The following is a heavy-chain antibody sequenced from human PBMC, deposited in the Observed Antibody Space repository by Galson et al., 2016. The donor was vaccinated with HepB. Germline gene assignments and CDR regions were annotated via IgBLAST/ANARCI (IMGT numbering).Heavy chain of an antibody. CDR2: TYYRSKWYN. J-gene: IGHJ6*02. V-gene: IGHV6-1*01. D-gene: IGHD6-6*01. CDR1: GDSVSSNSAT. CDR3: ARQYRSSSFYYGMDV. Sequence: CAISGDSVSSNSATWNWIRQSPSRGLEWLGRTYYRSKWYNDYSVSVKSRVTINPDTSTNQFSLHLNSGTPEATAVDYGARQYRSSSFYYGMDVWGQGTTVTVSS.